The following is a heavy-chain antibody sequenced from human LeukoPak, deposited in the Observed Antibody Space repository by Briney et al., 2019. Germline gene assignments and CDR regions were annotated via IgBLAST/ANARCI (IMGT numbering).Heavy chain of an antibody. CDR3: ARPGIAATGAFDC. V-gene: IGHV4-34*01. CDR1: GGSFSGYY. CDR2: IYYRGST. D-gene: IGHD6-13*01. J-gene: IGHJ4*02. Sequence: SETLSLTGAVYGGSFSGYYWSWIRQPPGKGLGWIGSIYYRGSTYYNPFLKSRVSISVDTSKNHFPLNLPSVTAADTDVYFCARPGIAATGAFDCWGQGTLVTVSS.